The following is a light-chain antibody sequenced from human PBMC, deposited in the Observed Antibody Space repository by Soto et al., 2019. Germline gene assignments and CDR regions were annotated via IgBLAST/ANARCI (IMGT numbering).Light chain of an antibody. CDR2: AAS. CDR1: QSISSY. J-gene: IGKJ5*01. V-gene: IGKV1-39*01. Sequence: DIQMTQSPSSLSASVGDRVIITCRASQSISSYLNWYQQKPGKAPKLLIYAASSLQSGVPSRFSGSGSGADFTLTISSLQPDDVATYYCQQTYTVPPTFG. CDR3: QQTYTVPPT.